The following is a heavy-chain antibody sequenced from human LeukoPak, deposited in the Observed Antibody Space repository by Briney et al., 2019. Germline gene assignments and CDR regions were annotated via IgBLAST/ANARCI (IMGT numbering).Heavy chain of an antibody. D-gene: IGHD3-22*01. V-gene: IGHV3-33*06. Sequence: GRSLRLSCAASGFTFSSYGMHWVRQAPGNGLQWVAVIWYDGSNKYYADSVKGRFNISRDNSKNTLYLQMNSLRAEDTAVYYCAKGHSYYYDSSGEPYFDYWGQGTLVTVSS. CDR1: GFTFSSYG. CDR3: AKGHSYYYDSSGEPYFDY. CDR2: IWYDGSNK. J-gene: IGHJ4*02.